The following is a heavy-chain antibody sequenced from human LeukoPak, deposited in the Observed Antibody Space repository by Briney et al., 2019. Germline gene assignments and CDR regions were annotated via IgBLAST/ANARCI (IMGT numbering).Heavy chain of an antibody. Sequence: PGGSLRLSCGASGFTFSNHWMSWVRQAPGKGLEWVANIKQDGSEKYYVDSVKGRFTISRDNAKNSLYLQMTSLRGEDTAVYYCTRVFCSGGSCYSDNDAFDIWGQGTMVTVSS. D-gene: IGHD2-15*01. CDR2: IKQDGSEK. CDR1: GFTFSNHW. V-gene: IGHV3-7*01. J-gene: IGHJ3*02. CDR3: TRVFCSGGSCYSDNDAFDI.